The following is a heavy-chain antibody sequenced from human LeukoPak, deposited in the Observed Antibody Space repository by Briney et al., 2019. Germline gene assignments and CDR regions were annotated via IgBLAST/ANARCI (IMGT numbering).Heavy chain of an antibody. CDR2: IDWDDDK. CDR1: GFSLSTSGMC. D-gene: IGHD6-13*01. J-gene: IGHJ6*02. CDR3: ARTRIAAAGAYYYYGMDV. Sequence: ESGPALVKPTQTLTLTCTFSGFSLSTSGMCVSWIRQPPGKALEWLARIDWDDDKYYSTSLKTRLTISKDTSKNQVVLTMTNMDPVDTATYYCARTRIAAAGAYYYYGMDVWGQGTTVTVSS. V-gene: IGHV2-70*11.